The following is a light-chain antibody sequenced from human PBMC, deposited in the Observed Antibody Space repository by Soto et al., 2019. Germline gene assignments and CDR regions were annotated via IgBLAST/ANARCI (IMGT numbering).Light chain of an antibody. CDR1: SSDVGAYDF. V-gene: IGLV2-14*03. CDR3: SSHTTSNTRV. J-gene: IGLJ1*01. Sequence: QSALTQPASVSGSPGQSIAISCTGTSSDVGAYDFVSWYQQHPDKAPKLLIYEVSNRPSGVSDRFSGSKSVNTATLTISGLQAEDAADYYCSSHTTSNTRVFGTGTQLTVL. CDR2: EVS.